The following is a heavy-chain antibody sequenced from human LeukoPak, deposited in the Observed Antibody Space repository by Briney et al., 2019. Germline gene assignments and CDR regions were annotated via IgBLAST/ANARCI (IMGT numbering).Heavy chain of an antibody. Sequence: PGGSLRLSCAASGFTFSNYWMHWVRQAPGKGLVWVSGINSDGTTTNYADFVKGRFTISRDNAKNTVYLEMNSLRAEDTAVYYCGRRAEDGTIDYWGQGTLVTVSS. CDR1: GFTFSNYW. V-gene: IGHV3-74*01. CDR3: GRRAEDGTIDY. J-gene: IGHJ4*02. D-gene: IGHD6-19*01. CDR2: INSDGTTT.